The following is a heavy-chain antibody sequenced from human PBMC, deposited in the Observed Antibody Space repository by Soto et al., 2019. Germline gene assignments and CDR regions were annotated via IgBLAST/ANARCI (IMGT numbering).Heavy chain of an antibody. CDR3: ARSGSLYSSGSDPGY. Sequence: VKVSCKASDYTFTSNGISWVRQAPGQGLEWMGWISAYNGNTNYAQKLQGRVTMTTDTSTSTAYMELRSLRSDDTAVYYCARSGSLYSSGSDPGYWGQGTLVTVSS. CDR2: ISAYNGNT. D-gene: IGHD6-19*01. J-gene: IGHJ4*02. V-gene: IGHV1-18*01. CDR1: DYTFTSNG.